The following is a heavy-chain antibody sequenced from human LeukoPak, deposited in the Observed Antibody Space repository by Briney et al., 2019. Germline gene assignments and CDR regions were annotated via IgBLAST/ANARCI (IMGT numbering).Heavy chain of an antibody. D-gene: IGHD5-18*01. CDR1: GFTFSNYG. CDR2: IWYDGSNK. J-gene: IGHJ4*02. V-gene: IGHV3-33*08. CDR3: ARDSFRGYSYGGFDY. Sequence: PGGSLRLSCAASGFTFSNYGMHWVRQAPGKGLEWVAVIWYDGSNKFYADSVKGRFTISRDNSKNTLSLQMNSLRAEDTAVYYCARDSFRGYSYGGFDYWGQGTLVTVSS.